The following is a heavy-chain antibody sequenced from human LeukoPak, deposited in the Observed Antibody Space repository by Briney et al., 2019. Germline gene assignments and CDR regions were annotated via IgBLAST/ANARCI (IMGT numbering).Heavy chain of an antibody. CDR3: ARAVGGDGSGSL. D-gene: IGHD3-10*01. CDR2: IYYSGST. V-gene: IGHV4-39*07. CDR1: GGSISSSSYY. J-gene: IGHJ4*02. Sequence: SETLSLTCTDSGGSISSSSYYWGWIRQPPGKGLEWIGSIYYSGSTYYNPSLKSRVTISVDTSKNQFSLKLSSVTAADTAVYYCARAVGGDGSGSLWGPGTLVTVAS.